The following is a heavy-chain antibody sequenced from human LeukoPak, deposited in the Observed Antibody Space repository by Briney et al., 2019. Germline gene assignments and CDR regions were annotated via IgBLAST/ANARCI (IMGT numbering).Heavy chain of an antibody. CDR3: ARGRRGTYYDSSGYYPRGAFDI. D-gene: IGHD3-22*01. Sequence: PSETLSLTCTVAGGSISGYSWSWIRQPPGKRLEWIGYVYYSGSTNYNPSLKSRVTISVDTSKNQFSLKLSSVTAADTAVYYCARGRRGTYYDSSGYYPRGAFDIWGQGTMVTVSS. J-gene: IGHJ3*02. V-gene: IGHV4-59*08. CDR2: VYYSGST. CDR1: GGSISGYS.